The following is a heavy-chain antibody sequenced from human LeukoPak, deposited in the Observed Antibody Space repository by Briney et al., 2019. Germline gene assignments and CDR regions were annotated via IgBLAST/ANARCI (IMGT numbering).Heavy chain of an antibody. CDR3: ARRRKIFYGGQTAGDAIDL. J-gene: IGHJ3*01. CDR1: GGSMYGYY. CDR2: VYDSENT. Sequence: PETPSLTCTVSGGSMYGYYWTWIGQPPRKGLEWIGYVYDSENTNYNPSLKSRGTISIDTSKNQFSLRLTSVTAADTAVYYWARRRKIFYGGQTAGDAIDLWGQGTVITVSS. V-gene: IGHV4-59*08. D-gene: IGHD4-23*01.